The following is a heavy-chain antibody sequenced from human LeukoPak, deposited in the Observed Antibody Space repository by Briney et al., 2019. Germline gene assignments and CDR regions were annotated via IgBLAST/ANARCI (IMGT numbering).Heavy chain of an antibody. D-gene: IGHD5-12*01. CDR2: IYCSGST. V-gene: IGHV4-30-4*01. CDR1: GGSISSGDYY. CDR3: ARAITSGYDYFDY. J-gene: IGHJ4*02. Sequence: SQTLSLTCTVSGGSISSGDYYWSWIRQPPGKGLEWIGYIYCSGSTYYNPSLKSRVTISVDTSKNQFSLKLSSVTAADTAVYYCARAITSGYDYFDYWGQGTLVTVSS.